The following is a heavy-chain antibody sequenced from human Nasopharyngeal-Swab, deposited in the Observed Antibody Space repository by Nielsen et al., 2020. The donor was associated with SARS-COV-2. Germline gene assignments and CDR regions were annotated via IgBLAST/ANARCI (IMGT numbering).Heavy chain of an antibody. D-gene: IGHD5-24*01. V-gene: IGHV3-21*01. CDR1: GFTFSSYS. Sequence: GESLRLSCAASGFTFSSYSMNWVRQAPGKGLEWVSSISSSSSYIYYADSVKGRFTISRDNAKNSLYLQMNSLRAEDTAVYYCARAGRMATVDYWGQGTLVTVSS. CDR2: ISSSSSYI. CDR3: ARAGRMATVDY. J-gene: IGHJ4*02.